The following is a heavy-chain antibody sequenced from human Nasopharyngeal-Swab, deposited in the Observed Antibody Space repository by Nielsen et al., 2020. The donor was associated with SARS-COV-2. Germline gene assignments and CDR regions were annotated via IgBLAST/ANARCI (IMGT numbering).Heavy chain of an antibody. CDR2: MDSDGSTI. V-gene: IGHV3-74*01. CDR1: GFTFSRYW. CDR3: ASGAVDGSGTYRLGEY. Sequence: GESLKISCAASGFTFSRYWMHWVRQAPGKGLVWVSRMDSDGSTINYADSVKGRFTISRDNAKNTLYLQMNSLRAEDTAVYYCASGAVDGSGTYRLGEYWGQGTLVTVSS. J-gene: IGHJ4*02. D-gene: IGHD3-10*01.